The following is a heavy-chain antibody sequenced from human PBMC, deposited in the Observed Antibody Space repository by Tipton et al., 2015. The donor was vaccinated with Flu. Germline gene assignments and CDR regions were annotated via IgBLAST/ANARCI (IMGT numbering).Heavy chain of an antibody. D-gene: IGHD1-26*01. Sequence: TLSLTCVVSGYSINSGYCWGWVRQPPGKGLEWIGTICHSGSTYYNPSLKSRVTISVDTSWNQFSLNLSSVTAADTAVYYCARLPLGPKNPPFFDYRGQGTLVTVSS. CDR3: ARLPLGPKNPPFFDY. V-gene: IGHV4-38-2*01. CDR1: GYSINSGYC. CDR2: ICHSGST. J-gene: IGHJ4*02.